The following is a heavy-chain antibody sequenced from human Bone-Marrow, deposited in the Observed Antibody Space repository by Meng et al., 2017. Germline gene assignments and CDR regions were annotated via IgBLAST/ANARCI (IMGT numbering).Heavy chain of an antibody. CDR1: GYTFTGYY. Sequence: ASVKVSCKSSGYTFTGYYMHWVRQAPGHGLEWMGWISPNSGFTNYAQKFQGRVTMTRDTSISTAYMELSRLRSDDTAVYYCARVDSGSGSYYDYWGQGTLVTVSS. D-gene: IGHD3-10*01. V-gene: IGHV1-2*02. CDR3: ARVDSGSGSYYDY. J-gene: IGHJ4*02. CDR2: ISPNSGFT.